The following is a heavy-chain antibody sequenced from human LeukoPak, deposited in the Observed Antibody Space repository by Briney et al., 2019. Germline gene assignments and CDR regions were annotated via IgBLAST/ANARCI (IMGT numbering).Heavy chain of an antibody. CDR2: IYTSGNT. J-gene: IGHJ4*02. Sequence: SETLSLTCTVSGGSISNYFWTWIRQPPGKGLEWIGYIYTSGNTNYNPSLESRVTMSVDTSKNQFSLRLNSVTAADTAVYYCTRGFLQVDYWGQGTLVTVSS. CDR1: GGSISNYF. CDR3: TRGFLQVDY. V-gene: IGHV4-4*09.